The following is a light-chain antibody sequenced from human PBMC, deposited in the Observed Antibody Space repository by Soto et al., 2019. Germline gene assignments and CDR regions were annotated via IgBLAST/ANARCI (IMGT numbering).Light chain of an antibody. CDR3: FPFTTTSTHV. V-gene: IGLV2-14*01. Sequence: QSALTQPASLSGSPAQSITISCTGTSSDIGAYDYVSWFQQHPGKAPKLMISEVNNRPSGVSNRFSGSKSGNTAYLTISGLQVEDEAEYFCFPFTTTSTHVFGTGTKLTVL. CDR2: EVN. CDR1: SSDIGAYDY. J-gene: IGLJ1*01.